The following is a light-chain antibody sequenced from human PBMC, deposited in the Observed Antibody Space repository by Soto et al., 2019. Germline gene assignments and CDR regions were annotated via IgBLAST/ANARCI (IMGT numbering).Light chain of an antibody. Sequence: QSVLTQPPSVSGAPGQRVTIPCTGSTSNMGAGYDVHWYQQLPGTAPKLLIYRSNGRPSGVHDRFSGSKSGTSASLAINGLQAEDEADYYCQSYDGSLSGVVFGGGTKVTVL. J-gene: IGLJ3*02. CDR1: TSNMGAGYD. CDR3: QSYDGSLSGVV. V-gene: IGLV1-40*01. CDR2: RSN.